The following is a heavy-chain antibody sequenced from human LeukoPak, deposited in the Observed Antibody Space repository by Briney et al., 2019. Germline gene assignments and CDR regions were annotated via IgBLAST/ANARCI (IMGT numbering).Heavy chain of an antibody. V-gene: IGHV1-46*03. CDR1: GYSFTSYY. D-gene: IGHD1-26*01. CDR2: INPSGGST. J-gene: IGHJ5*02. Sequence: ASVTVSCKPSGYSFTSYYIHWVRPPPPQGLEWMEIINPSGGSTSYAQKSQDRVTMIRGPSTRPVYTELISLRSEDHAEYYCARDRGSGRFNWFDPGGQGTLVTVSS. CDR3: ARDRGSGRFNWFDP.